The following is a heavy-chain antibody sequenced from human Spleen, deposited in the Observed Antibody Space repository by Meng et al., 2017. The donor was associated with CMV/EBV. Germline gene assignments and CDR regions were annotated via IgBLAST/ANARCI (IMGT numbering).Heavy chain of an antibody. D-gene: IGHD2-2*02. CDR3: ARALVVVVPAAIRGYNWFDP. J-gene: IGHJ5*02. CDR2: INHSGST. CDR1: FSGYY. V-gene: IGHV4-34*01. Sequence: FSGYYWSWIRQPPGKGLEWIGEINHSGSTNYNPSLKSRVTISVDTSKNQFSLKLSSVTAADTAVYYCARALVVVVPAAIRGYNWFDPWGQGTLVTVSS.